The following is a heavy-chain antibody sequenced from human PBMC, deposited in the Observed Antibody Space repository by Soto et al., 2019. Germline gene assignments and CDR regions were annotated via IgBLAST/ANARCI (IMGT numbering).Heavy chain of an antibody. CDR2: INLDGSEK. D-gene: IGHD5-18*01. V-gene: IGHV3-7*05. CDR1: GFTFRTYW. J-gene: IGHJ6*02. CDR3: ARDGSTSWYSYDYHHMDV. Sequence: EVQLVESGGGLVQPGGSLRLSCAASGFTFRTYWLSWVRQVPGKGLEWVANINLDGSEKNYVDSVKGRFTISRDNDRNSLYLQMSSLRAQHTALYYCARDGSTSWYSYDYHHMDVWGPGTTVTVSS.